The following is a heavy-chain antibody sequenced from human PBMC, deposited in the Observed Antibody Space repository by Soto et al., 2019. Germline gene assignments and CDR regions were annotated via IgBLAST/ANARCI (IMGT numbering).Heavy chain of an antibody. Sequence: QVQLVQSGAEVKKPGASVKVSCKASGYTFTSYYMHWVRQAPGQGLEWMGIINTSGGSTSYAQKFQGRVTMTRDTSTSTVYMELSSLRSEDTAVYYCARGRQDSSSWYGWFDPWGQGTLVTVSS. D-gene: IGHD6-13*01. CDR3: ARGRQDSSSWYGWFDP. CDR1: GYTFTSYY. V-gene: IGHV1-46*01. J-gene: IGHJ5*02. CDR2: INTSGGST.